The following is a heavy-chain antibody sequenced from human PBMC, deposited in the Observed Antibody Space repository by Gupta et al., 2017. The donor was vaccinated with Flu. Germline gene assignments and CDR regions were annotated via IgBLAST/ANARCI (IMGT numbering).Heavy chain of an antibody. Sequence: QVQVVQSGAEVKDPGASVKVSCKASENVLSAFGLHWVRQTPGQRLEWMGWVNADTGKTKYSQRFQGRITIARGTSANTVYMEVSSLRSEDTAVYYCARGYYGSGLDVWGQGTQVTVSS. D-gene: IGHD3-10*01. V-gene: IGHV1-3*01. CDR3: ARGYYGSGLDV. CDR2: VNADTGKT. J-gene: IGHJ4*02. CDR1: ENVLSAFG.